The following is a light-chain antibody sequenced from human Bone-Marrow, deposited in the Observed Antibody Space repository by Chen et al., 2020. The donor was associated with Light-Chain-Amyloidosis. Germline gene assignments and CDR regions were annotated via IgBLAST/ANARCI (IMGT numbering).Light chain of an antibody. CDR1: DLPMKY. J-gene: IGLJ2*01. V-gene: IGLV3-25*03. Sequence: SSELTQPPSVSVSPGQTARTTCSGDDLPMKYAYWYQQKPGQAPVLVIHRDTERPSGISERFSVSSSGTTATLTISGVQAEDEADYHCQSADSSGTYEVIFGGGTKLTVL. CDR3: QSADSSGTYEVI. CDR2: RDT.